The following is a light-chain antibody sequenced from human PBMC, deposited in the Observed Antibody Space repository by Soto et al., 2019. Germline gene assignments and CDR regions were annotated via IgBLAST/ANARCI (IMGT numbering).Light chain of an antibody. CDR3: QSYDSSLSGNYV. V-gene: IGLV1-40*01. CDR1: SSNIGAGYD. J-gene: IGLJ1*01. Sequence: QAVVTQPPSVSGAPGQRVTISCTGSSSNIGAGYDVHWYQQLPGTAPKLLIYGNSNRPSGVPDRFSGSKSGTSASLAITGLQAEYEADYYCQSYDSSLSGNYVFGTGTKVTVL. CDR2: GNS.